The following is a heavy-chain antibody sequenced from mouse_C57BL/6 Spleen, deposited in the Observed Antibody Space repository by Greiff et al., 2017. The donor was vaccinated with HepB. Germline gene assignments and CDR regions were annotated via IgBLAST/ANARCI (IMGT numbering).Heavy chain of an antibody. V-gene: IGHV5-17*01. Sequence: EVKLVESGGGLVKPGGSLKLSCAASGFTFSDYGMHWVRQAPEKGLEWVAYISSGSSTIYYADTVKGRFTISRDNDKNTLFLQMTSLRSEDTAMYYCARRLTGTRYAMDYWGQGTSVTVSS. CDR2: ISSGSSTI. J-gene: IGHJ4*01. CDR1: GFTFSDYG. CDR3: ARRLTGTRYAMDY. D-gene: IGHD4-1*01.